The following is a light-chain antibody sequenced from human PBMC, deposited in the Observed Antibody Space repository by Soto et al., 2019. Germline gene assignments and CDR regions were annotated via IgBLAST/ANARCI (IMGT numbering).Light chain of an antibody. V-gene: IGLV2-11*01. CDR2: DVT. J-gene: IGLJ3*02. CDR1: SSDVGGYNY. Sequence: QSALTQPRSMSGSPGQSVTISCTGTSSDVGGYNYVSWYQQHPGKAPKLMMYDVTKRPSGVPDRFSGSKSGNTASLTISGLQAEDEAEYYCCSYAGSYAVFGGGTKLTVL. CDR3: CSYAGSYAV.